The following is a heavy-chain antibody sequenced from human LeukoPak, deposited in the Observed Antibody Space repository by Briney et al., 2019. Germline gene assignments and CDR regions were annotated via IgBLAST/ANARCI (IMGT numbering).Heavy chain of an antibody. CDR3: AKDHDSSGWYADYFDY. V-gene: IGHV3-74*01. CDR2: INSDGSST. Sequence: GGSLRLSCAASGFTFSSYWMHWVRQAPGKGLVWVSRINSDGSSTRYADSVKGRFTISRDNSKNTLYLQMNSLRAEDTAVYYCAKDHDSSGWYADYFDYWGQGTLVTVSS. CDR1: GFTFSSYW. D-gene: IGHD6-19*01. J-gene: IGHJ4*02.